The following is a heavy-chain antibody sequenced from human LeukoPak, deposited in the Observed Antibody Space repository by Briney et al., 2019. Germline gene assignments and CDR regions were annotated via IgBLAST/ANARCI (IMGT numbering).Heavy chain of an antibody. D-gene: IGHD2-2*01. J-gene: IGHJ4*02. CDR1: GFTFSSYA. Sequence: GGSLRLSCAASGFTFSSYAMSWVRQAPGKGLEWVSAISGSGGSTYYADSVKGRFTISRDNSKNTLYLQMNSLRAEDTAVYYCAKDTFYCSSTSCYVPYFDYWGQGTLVTVSS. V-gene: IGHV3-23*01. CDR3: AKDTFYCSSTSCYVPYFDY. CDR2: ISGSGGST.